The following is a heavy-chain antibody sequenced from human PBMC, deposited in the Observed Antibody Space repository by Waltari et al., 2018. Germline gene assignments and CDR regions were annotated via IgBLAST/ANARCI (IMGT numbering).Heavy chain of an antibody. D-gene: IGHD6-19*01. CDR3: ARDFPYRSGQPFDY. CDR1: GFTFGSYR. J-gene: IGHJ4*02. CDR2: ISSRSYI. Sequence: EVQLVESGGGMVKPGGSLRLSCAASGFTFGSYRMNWVRQAPGKGLEWVPSISSRSYIYYADQVRGRFTISKDNAKTSLYLKMNSRGAEDTAMYSCARDFPYRSGQPFDYWGKGTRVTFSS. V-gene: IGHV3-21*01.